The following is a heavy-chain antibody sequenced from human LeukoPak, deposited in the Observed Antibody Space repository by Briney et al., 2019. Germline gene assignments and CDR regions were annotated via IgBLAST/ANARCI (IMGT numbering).Heavy chain of an antibody. J-gene: IGHJ3*02. D-gene: IGHD1-14*01. V-gene: IGHV3-66*01. CDR3: ARNLGTLATGGVALDI. Sequence: GGSLRLSCAASGFTVSSSFMTWVRQAPGKGLEWVSVIYTGGSTHYPDSVKDRFIVSRDTSKNTVSLQMNSLRVEDTAVYYCARNLGTLATGGVALDIWGQGTMVTVST. CDR1: GFTVSSSF. CDR2: IYTGGST.